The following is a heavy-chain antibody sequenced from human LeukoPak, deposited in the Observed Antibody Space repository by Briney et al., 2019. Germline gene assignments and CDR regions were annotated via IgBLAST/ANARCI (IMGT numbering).Heavy chain of an antibody. CDR2: IYSGGST. D-gene: IGHD2-21*01. CDR3: ARGRGTFVVKYYFDY. J-gene: IGHJ4*01. CDR1: GSTVNNNY. Sequence: GGSLGLSCAASGSTVNNNYMSWVRQAPGKGLEWVSVIYSGGSTYYADSVKGRFTISRDNSKNTLYLQMNSLRAEDTAMYYCARGRGTFVVKYYFDYWGHGTLVTVSS. V-gene: IGHV3-53*01.